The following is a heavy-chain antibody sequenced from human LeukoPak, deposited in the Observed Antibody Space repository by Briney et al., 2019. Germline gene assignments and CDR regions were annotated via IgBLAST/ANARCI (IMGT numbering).Heavy chain of an antibody. CDR3: ARASYYYDSSGYPGPRYYYYYMDV. CDR2: IIPIFGTA. Sequence: SVKVSCKASGYTFTSYAMNWVRQAPGQGLEWMGGIIPIFGTANYAQKFQGRVTITADESTSTAYMELSSLRSEDTAVYYCARASYYYDSSGYPGPRYYYYYMDVWGKGTTVTISS. J-gene: IGHJ6*03. D-gene: IGHD3-22*01. CDR1: GYTFTSYA. V-gene: IGHV1-69*13.